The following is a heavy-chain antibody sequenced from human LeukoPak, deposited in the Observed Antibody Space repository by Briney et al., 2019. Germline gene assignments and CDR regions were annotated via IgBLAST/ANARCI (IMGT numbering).Heavy chain of an antibody. J-gene: IGHJ4*02. D-gene: IGHD2-2*01. CDR2: IKGKTDGGTT. CDR3: TTRRLYCTSTTCSRSQVAY. V-gene: IGHV3-15*01. Sequence: PGGSLRLSCAASGFTFSDYAMGWVRQAPGKGLEWVGRIKGKTDGGTTDYAAPVKGRFTISRDDSKNTLDLQMNSLKTEDTAVYYCTTRRLYCTSTTCSRSQVAYWGQGTLVTVSS. CDR1: GFTFSDYA.